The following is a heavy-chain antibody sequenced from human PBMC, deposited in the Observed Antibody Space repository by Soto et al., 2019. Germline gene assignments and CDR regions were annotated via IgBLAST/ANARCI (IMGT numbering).Heavy chain of an antibody. V-gene: IGHV4-59*01. Sequence: QVQLQESGPGLVKSSETLSLTCTVSGGSISSYYWSWIRQPPGKGLAWIGYIYYSGSTKYNPSLKRRVTTSVDTAQNQFSLKLSSVTAADTAVYYWARGGGSSWYFYLWGRGTLVTVSS. CDR1: GGSISSYY. D-gene: IGHD1-26*01. CDR3: ARGGGSSWYFYL. CDR2: IYYSGST. J-gene: IGHJ2*01.